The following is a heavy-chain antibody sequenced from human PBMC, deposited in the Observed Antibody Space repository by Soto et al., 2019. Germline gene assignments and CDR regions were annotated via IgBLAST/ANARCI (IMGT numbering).Heavy chain of an antibody. Sequence: SETLSLTCTGSGGSISRYYWSWIRQPPGKGLEWIGYIYYSGSTNYNPSLKSRVTISVDTSKNQFSLKLSSVTAADTAVYYCARGAAPLDYWGQGTLVTVSS. CDR3: ARGAAPLDY. V-gene: IGHV4-59*01. J-gene: IGHJ4*02. CDR2: IYYSGST. CDR1: GGSISRYY.